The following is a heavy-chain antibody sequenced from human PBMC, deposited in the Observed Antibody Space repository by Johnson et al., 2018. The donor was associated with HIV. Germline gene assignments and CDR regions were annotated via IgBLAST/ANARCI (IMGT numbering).Heavy chain of an antibody. D-gene: IGHD6-6*01. Sequence: VQLVESGGGLVKPGGSLRLSCAASGFTFSDYYMSWIRQAPGQGLEWVSYISSSGSTIYYADSVKGRFTITRDNPKNSLYLQMNSLRAEDTAVYYCASEEYSSSAGAFDIWGQGQWSPSLQ. V-gene: IGHV3-11*04. CDR2: ISSSGSTI. CDR1: GFTFSDYY. CDR3: ASEEYSSSAGAFDI. J-gene: IGHJ3*02.